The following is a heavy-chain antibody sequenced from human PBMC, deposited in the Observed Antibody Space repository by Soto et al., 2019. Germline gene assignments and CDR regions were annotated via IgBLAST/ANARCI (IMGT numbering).Heavy chain of an antibody. D-gene: IGHD2-21*01. CDR1: GYTFTSYG. CDR2: ISAYNGNT. CDR3: ARVSDSGTGYYYYGMDV. V-gene: IGHV1-18*01. J-gene: IGHJ6*02. Sequence: ASVNVSCKASGYTFTSYGISWVRQAPGQGLEWMGWISAYNGNTNYAQKLQGRVTMTTDTSTSTAYMELRSLRSDDTAVYYCARVSDSGTGYYYYGMDVWGQGTTVTVSS.